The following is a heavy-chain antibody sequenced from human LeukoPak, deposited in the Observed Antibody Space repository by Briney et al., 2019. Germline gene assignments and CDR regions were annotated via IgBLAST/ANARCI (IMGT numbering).Heavy chain of an antibody. CDR3: ARAGNGYDAFDI. Sequence: SETLSLTCTVSGGSISSYYWSWIRQPPGKGLEWIGYIYYSGSTNYNPSLKSRVTISVDTSKNQFSLKLSSVTAADTAVYYCARAGNGYDAFDIWGPGTMVTVSS. D-gene: IGHD1-1*01. V-gene: IGHV4-59*12. CDR1: GGSISSYY. J-gene: IGHJ3*02. CDR2: IYYSGST.